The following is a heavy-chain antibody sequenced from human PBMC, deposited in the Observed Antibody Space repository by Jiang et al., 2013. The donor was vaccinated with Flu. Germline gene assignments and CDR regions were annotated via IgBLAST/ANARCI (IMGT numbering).Heavy chain of an antibody. D-gene: IGHD3-22*01. Sequence: KGLEWIGSIYYSGSTYYNPSLKSRVTISVDTSKNQFSLKLSSVTAADTAVYYCASEGRITMIVVGHNWFDPWGQGTLVTVSS. CDR3: ASEGRITMIVVGHNWFDP. CDR2: IYYSGST. J-gene: IGHJ5*02. V-gene: IGHV4-39*01.